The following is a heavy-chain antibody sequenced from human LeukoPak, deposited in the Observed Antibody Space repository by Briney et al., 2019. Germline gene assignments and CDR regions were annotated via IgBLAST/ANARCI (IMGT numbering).Heavy chain of an antibody. D-gene: IGHD4-17*01. CDR3: AKDGGIYGDYEYFQH. CDR2: ISGSGGST. V-gene: IGHV3-23*01. J-gene: IGHJ1*01. Sequence: GGSLRLSCAASGFTFSSYAMSWVRQAPGEGLEWVSAISGSGGSTYYADSVKGRFTISRDNSKNTLYLQMNSLRAEDTAVYYCAKDGGIYGDYEYFQHWGQGTLVTVSS. CDR1: GFTFSSYA.